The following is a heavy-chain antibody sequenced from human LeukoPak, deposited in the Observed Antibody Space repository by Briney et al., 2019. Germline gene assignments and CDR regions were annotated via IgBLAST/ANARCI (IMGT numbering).Heavy chain of an antibody. CDR1: GFTFSTYW. V-gene: IGHV3-7*01. Sequence: GGSLRLSCAASGFTFSTYWMSWVRQAPGKGLEWVANINQDGGIKYYVDSVKGRFTISRDNAKSSLYVQMNSLRAEDTALYYCTRDGQGSGSYSTDYWGQGTLVTVSS. D-gene: IGHD3-10*01. J-gene: IGHJ4*02. CDR2: INQDGGIK. CDR3: TRDGQGSGSYSTDY.